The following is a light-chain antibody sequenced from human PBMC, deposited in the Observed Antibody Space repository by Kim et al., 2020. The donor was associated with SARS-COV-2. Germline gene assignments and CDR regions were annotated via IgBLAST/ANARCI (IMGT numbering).Light chain of an antibody. CDR1: QRVISCN. CDR3: HRYERSPND. CDR2: SAY. V-gene: IGKV3-20*01. J-gene: IGKJ5*01. Sequence: PGDNVTPRCGYGQRVISCNLAGDHHKPGQSPRLLVHSAYGRATGIPDRFRGGRSKTEFTLYITRLEPEDYAVYFCHRYERSPNDFGQGTRLESK.